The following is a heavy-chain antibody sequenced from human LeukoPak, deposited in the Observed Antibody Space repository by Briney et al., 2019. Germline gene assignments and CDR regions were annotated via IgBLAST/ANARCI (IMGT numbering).Heavy chain of an antibody. Sequence: GGSLRLSCAASGFTFSSYWMSWVRQAPGKGLESVANIRQDGSEKYYVDSVKGRFTVSRDNAKNSLYLQMNSLRAEDTAVYYCARALDSSSSRYQAFEYWGQGTLVTVSS. D-gene: IGHD2-2*01. CDR1: GFTFSSYW. CDR3: ARALDSSSSRYQAFEY. CDR2: IRQDGSEK. V-gene: IGHV3-7*01. J-gene: IGHJ4*02.